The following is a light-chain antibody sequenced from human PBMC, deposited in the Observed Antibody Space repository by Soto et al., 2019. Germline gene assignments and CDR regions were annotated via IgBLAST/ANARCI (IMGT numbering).Light chain of an antibody. CDR1: QRISTY. V-gene: IGKV1-39*01. CDR2: AAS. J-gene: IGKJ1*01. CDR3: QQCYSSPRT. Sequence: DIQMTQSPSTLSAGVGDRVTITCRASQRISTYLNWYQQKPGKAPTLLIYAASSLQSGVPSRFSGGGSGTYFTLTINTLQPEDFATSFCQQCYSSPRTFGQGTKVEIK.